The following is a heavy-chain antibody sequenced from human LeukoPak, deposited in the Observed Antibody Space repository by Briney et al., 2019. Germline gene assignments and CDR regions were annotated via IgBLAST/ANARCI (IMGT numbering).Heavy chain of an antibody. CDR3: ARGRRGIAVAGTKYDY. CDR2: IYYSGST. J-gene: IGHJ4*02. Sequence: SETLSLTCAVSGGSISSGGYSWSWIRQPPGKGLEWIGYIYYSGSTYYNPSLKSRVTISVDTSKNQFSLRLSSVTAADTAVYYCARGRRGIAVAGTKYDYWGQGTLVTVSS. D-gene: IGHD6-19*01. V-gene: IGHV4-30-4*07. CDR1: GGSISSGGYS.